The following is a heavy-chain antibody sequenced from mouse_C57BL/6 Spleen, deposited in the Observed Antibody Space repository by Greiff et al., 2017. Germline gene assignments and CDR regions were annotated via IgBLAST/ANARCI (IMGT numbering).Heavy chain of an antibody. CDR3: ARDEESLPYYAMDY. V-gene: IGHV1-62-2*01. CDR1: GYTFTEYT. Sequence: VQLQQSGAELVKPGASVKLSCKASGYTFTEYTIHWVKQRSGQGLERIGWFYPGSGSIKYNEKFKDKDTLTADKYSSTVYMELSRLTSEDSEIYFCARDEESLPYYAMDYWGQGTSVTVSS. J-gene: IGHJ4*01. CDR2: FYPGSGSI.